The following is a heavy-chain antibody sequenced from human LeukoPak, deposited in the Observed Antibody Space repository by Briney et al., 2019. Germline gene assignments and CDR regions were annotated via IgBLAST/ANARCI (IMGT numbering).Heavy chain of an antibody. Sequence: SETLSLTCAVYGGSFSGYYWSWIRQPPGKGLEWIGEINHSGSTNYNPSLKSRVTISVDTSKNQFSLKLSSVTAADTAVYYCASQYCGGDCPDPYYFDYWGQETLVTVSS. CDR3: ASQYCGGDCPDPYYFDY. CDR1: GGSFSGYY. J-gene: IGHJ4*02. CDR2: INHSGST. V-gene: IGHV4-34*01. D-gene: IGHD2-21*02.